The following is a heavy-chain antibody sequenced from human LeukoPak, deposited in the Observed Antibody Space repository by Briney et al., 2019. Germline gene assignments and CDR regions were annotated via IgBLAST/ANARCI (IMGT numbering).Heavy chain of an antibody. V-gene: IGHV1-18*01. CDR2: ISAYNGNT. CDR1: GYTFTSYG. J-gene: IGHJ6*03. CDR3: ARAKMNYYYYYMDV. Sequence: GASVKVSCKASGYTFTSYGISWVRQAPGHGLEWMGWISAYNGNTNYAQKLQGRVTMTTDTSTSTAYMELRSLRSDDTAVYYCARAKMNYYYYYMDVWGKGTTVTISS.